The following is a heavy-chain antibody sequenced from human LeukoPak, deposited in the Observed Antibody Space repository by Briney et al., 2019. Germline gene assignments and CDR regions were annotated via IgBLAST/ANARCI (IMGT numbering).Heavy chain of an antibody. D-gene: IGHD6-13*01. CDR3: VRGLISAAGTFDY. CDR1: GFIFSSFG. CDR2: IHYDGSSV. V-gene: IGHV3-30*02. J-gene: IGHJ4*02. Sequence: GSLRLSCAASGFIFSSFGMHWVRQAPGKGLEWAAFIHYDGSSVHYADSVKGRFTISRDNSKNTLYLQMNSLREEDTAVYYCVRGLISAAGTFDYWGQGTLVTVPS.